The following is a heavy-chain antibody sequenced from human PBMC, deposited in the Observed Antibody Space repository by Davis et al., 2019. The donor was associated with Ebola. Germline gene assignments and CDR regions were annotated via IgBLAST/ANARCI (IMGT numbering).Heavy chain of an antibody. J-gene: IGHJ4*02. CDR1: GDSVSSNSAA. D-gene: IGHD5-18*01. CDR2: THYRSKWYN. Sequence: MPSETLSLTCALSGDSVSSNSAAWNWIRQSPSRGLEWLGRTHYRSKWYNDYAVSVKSRITINPDTSKNQFSLQLNSVTPEDTAVYYCARDRRQLWLRYFDYWGQGTLVTVSS. V-gene: IGHV6-1*01. CDR3: ARDRRQLWLRYFDY.